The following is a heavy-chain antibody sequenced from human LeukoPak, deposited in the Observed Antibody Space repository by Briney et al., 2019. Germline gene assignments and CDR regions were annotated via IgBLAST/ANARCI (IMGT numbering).Heavy chain of an antibody. V-gene: IGHV3-21*01. CDR3: ARDLRYYMDV. Sequence: PGGSLRLSCAASGFTFSSHGMSWVRQAPGKGLEWVSSISSSSSYIYYADSVKGRFTISRDNAKNSLYLQMNSLRAEDTAVYYCARDLRYYMDVWGKGTTVTVSS. D-gene: IGHD3-10*01. J-gene: IGHJ6*03. CDR1: GFTFSSHG. CDR2: ISSSSSYI.